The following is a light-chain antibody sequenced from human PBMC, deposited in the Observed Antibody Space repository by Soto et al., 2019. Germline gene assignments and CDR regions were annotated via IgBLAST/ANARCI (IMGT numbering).Light chain of an antibody. J-gene: IGKJ1*01. CDR1: QSVSSY. CDR2: DAS. V-gene: IGKV3-11*01. CDR3: QQRSNWPVT. Sequence: EIVLTQSPATLSLSPGERATLSCRASQSVSSYLAWYQQKPGQAPRLLVYDASNRATGIPARFSGSGSGTDFTLTISSLEPGDFAVYYRQQRSNWPVTFGQGTKVEIK.